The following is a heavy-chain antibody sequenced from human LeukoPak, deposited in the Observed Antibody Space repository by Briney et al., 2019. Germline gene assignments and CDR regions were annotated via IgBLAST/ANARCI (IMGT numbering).Heavy chain of an antibody. CDR2: INDDGSAT. J-gene: IGHJ4*02. CDR1: GFTFSNFW. CDR3: ASLTYGPDY. D-gene: IGHD3-10*01. Sequence: GGSLRLSCAASGFTFSNFWMHWVRQAPGKGLVWVSGINDDGSATYYVDSVKGRFTISRDNAKNTLPLQMNSLRAEDTAVYYCASLTYGPDYWGQGTLVTVSS. V-gene: IGHV3-74*01.